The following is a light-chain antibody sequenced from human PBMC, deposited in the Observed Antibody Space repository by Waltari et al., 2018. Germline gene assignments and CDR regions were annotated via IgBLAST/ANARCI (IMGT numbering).Light chain of an antibody. J-gene: IGKJ2*01. V-gene: IGKV3-11*01. CDR1: QSVSFF. Sequence: ETVLTQSLVIVPVSQGERASLSCRASQSVSFFLAWYQQKPGQGPRLLIFDTSNRATGIPARFSGGGSGTDFTLTISSLEPEDFAVYYCQHYEGWPPSYTFGQGTKVEI. CDR3: QHYEGWPPSYT. CDR2: DTS.